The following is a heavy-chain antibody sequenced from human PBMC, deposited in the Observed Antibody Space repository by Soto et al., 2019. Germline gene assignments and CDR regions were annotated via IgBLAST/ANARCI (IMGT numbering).Heavy chain of an antibody. Sequence: EVQLVESGGGLVQPGGSLKLSCAASGFTFSGSAMHWVRQASGKGLEWVGRIRSKANSYATAYAASVKGRFTISRDDSKNTAYLQMNSLKTEDTAVYYCTSRITIFGNWGQGTLVTVSS. CDR3: TSRITIFGN. CDR1: GFTFSGSA. V-gene: IGHV3-73*01. J-gene: IGHJ4*02. D-gene: IGHD3-3*01. CDR2: IRSKANSYAT.